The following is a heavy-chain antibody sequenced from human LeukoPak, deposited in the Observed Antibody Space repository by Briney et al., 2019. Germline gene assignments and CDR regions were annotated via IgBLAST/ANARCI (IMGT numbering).Heavy chain of an antibody. D-gene: IGHD2-15*01. V-gene: IGHV1-18*01. CDR1: GYTFTSYG. CDR3: ARDRYCSGGSCYSYFDY. Sequence: ASVKVSCKASGYTFTSYGISWVRQAPGQGLEWMGWISAYNGNTNYAQKFQGRVTMTRDTSISTAYMELSRLRSDDTAVYYCARDRYCSGGSCYSYFDYWGQGTLVTVSS. CDR2: ISAYNGNT. J-gene: IGHJ4*02.